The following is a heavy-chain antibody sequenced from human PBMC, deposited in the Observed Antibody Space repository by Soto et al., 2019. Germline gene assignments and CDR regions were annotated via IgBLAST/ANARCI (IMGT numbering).Heavy chain of an antibody. CDR1: GGSISSGGYY. V-gene: IGHV4-31*03. CDR2: IYYSGST. CDR3: ACYPVDTAMGTGYYGMDV. J-gene: IGHJ6*02. Sequence: SETLSLTCTVSGGSISSGGYYWSWIRQHPGKGLEWIGYIYYSGSTYYNPSLKSRVTISVDTSKNQFSLKLSSVTAADTAVYYCACYPVDTAMGTGYYGMDVWGQGTTVTVSS. D-gene: IGHD5-18*01.